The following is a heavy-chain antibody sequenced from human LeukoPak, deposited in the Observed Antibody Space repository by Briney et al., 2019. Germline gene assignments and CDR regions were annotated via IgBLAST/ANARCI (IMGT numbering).Heavy chain of an antibody. J-gene: IGHJ5*02. CDR3: ARAFAYYSGSNWFDP. D-gene: IGHD3-10*01. CDR2: MNPNSGKT. V-gene: IGHV1-8*01. Sequence: ASVKVSCKASGYTSTSYDINWVRQATGQGLEGMGWMNPNSGKTGYVQKFQGRVTMTWNTSISTAYMELSGLRSEDTAVYYCARAFAYYSGSNWFDPWGQGTLVTVSS. CDR1: GYTSTSYD.